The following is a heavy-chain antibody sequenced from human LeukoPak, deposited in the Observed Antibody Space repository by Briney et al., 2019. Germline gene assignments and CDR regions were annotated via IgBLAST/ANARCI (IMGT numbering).Heavy chain of an antibody. V-gene: IGHV4-4*07. CDR2: IYTSGST. Sequence: PSETLSLTCTVSGGSISSYYWSWIRQPAGKGLEWIGRIYTSGSTNYNPSLKSRVTMSVDTSKNQFSLKLSSVTAADTAVYYCARDTGYGDYVDWFDPWGQGTLVTVSS. CDR1: GGSISSYY. CDR3: ARDTGYGDYVDWFDP. D-gene: IGHD4-17*01. J-gene: IGHJ5*02.